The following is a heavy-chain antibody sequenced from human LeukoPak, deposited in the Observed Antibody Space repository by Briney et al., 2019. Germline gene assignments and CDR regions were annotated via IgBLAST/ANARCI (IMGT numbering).Heavy chain of an antibody. CDR1: ASTFSSLA. D-gene: IGHD3-9*01. CDR3: ARAKGVLRYFETDY. Sequence: PGGSLTPPWPPSASTFSSLAMHWVGQAQGRGREGGAVISYDGSNKYYADSVKGRFTISRDNSKNTLYLQMNSLRAEDTAVYYCARAKGVLRYFETDYWGQGTLVTVSS. J-gene: IGHJ4*02. V-gene: IGHV3-30*04. CDR2: ISYDGSNK.